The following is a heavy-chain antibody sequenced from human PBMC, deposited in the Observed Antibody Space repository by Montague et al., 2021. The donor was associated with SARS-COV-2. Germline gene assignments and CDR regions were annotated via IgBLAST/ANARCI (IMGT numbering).Heavy chain of an antibody. J-gene: IGHJ6*02. CDR1: GGSITNNIYY. D-gene: IGHD3-22*01. CDR3: ARLKRSFASSGSHSAFDF. CDR2: IYYTGNT. Sequence: SETLSLTCTVSGGSITNNIYYWAWIRQPPGKGLEWIGSIYYTGNTYYNPSLKSRVTISVVTSKNHFTLKLSSVTAAETAVYYCARLKRSFASSGSHSAFDFWGQGTTVTVSS. V-gene: IGHV4-39*02.